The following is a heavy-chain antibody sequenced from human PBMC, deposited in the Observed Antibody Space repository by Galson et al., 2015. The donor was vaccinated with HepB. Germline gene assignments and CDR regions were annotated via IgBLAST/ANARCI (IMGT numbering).Heavy chain of an antibody. Sequence: SLRLSCAASGYTFSSHTINWVRQAPGKGLEWISYISRSSSTITYADSVQGRFAISRDDGKNSVYLQMNSLRDEDTAVYYCASRTTVTIDYWGQGTLVTVSS. D-gene: IGHD4-17*01. J-gene: IGHJ4*02. CDR2: ISRSSSTI. V-gene: IGHV3-48*02. CDR1: GYTFSSHT. CDR3: ASRTTVTIDY.